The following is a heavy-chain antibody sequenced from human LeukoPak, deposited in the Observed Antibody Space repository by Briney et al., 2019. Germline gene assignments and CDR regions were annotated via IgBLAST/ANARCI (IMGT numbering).Heavy chain of an antibody. CDR1: GGSISSYY. V-gene: IGHV4-59*01. CDR2: IYYSGST. CDR3: ASVVPAAMYAFDI. D-gene: IGHD2-2*01. J-gene: IGHJ3*02. Sequence: SETLSLTCTVSGGSISSYYWSWIRQPPGKGLEWIGYIYYSGSTNYNPSLKSRVTISVDTSKNQFSLKLSSVTAADTAVYYCASVVPAAMYAFDIWGQGTMVTVSS.